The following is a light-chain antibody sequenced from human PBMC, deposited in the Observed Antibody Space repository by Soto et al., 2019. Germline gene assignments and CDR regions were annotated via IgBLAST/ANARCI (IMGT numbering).Light chain of an antibody. CDR1: SSDIGSYHL. J-gene: IGLJ3*02. Sequence: QSALTQPASVSGSPGQSITISCTGTSSDIGSYHLVSWYQHHPGKAPKLMIFEGTNRPSGVSNRFSASKSGNTASLTISGLQAEDEADYYCCSYAGSSTWVFGGGTKVTVL. CDR3: CSYAGSSTWV. V-gene: IGLV2-23*01. CDR2: EGT.